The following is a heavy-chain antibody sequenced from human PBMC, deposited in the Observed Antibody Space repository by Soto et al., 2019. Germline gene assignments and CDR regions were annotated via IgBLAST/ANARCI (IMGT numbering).Heavy chain of an antibody. CDR1: GGTFSSYA. CDR2: IIPIFGTA. CDR3: ARETGTTLTLNYYYYGMDV. V-gene: IGHV1-69*13. D-gene: IGHD1-7*01. J-gene: IGHJ6*02. Sequence: SVKVSCKASGGTFSSYAISWVRQAPGQGLEWMGGIIPIFGTANYAQKFQGRVTITADESKNQFSLKLSSVTAADTAVYYCARETGTTLTLNYYYYGMDVWGQGTTVTVSS.